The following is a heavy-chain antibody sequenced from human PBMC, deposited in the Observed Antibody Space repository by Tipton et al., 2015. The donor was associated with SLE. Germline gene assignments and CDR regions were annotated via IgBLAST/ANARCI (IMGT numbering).Heavy chain of an antibody. D-gene: IGHD5-12*01. CDR1: GFTVSSNY. CDR2: IFSGGST. J-gene: IGHJ5*02. Sequence: QLVQSGGGLIQPGGSLRLSCAASGFTVSSNYMNWVRQAPGKGLERVSVIFSGGSTYYADSVRGRFTMSRDSSKNAVYLQINNLRPEDTAMYYCAKSHDGYSGHSYIAAWGQGTLVSVSS. CDR3: AKSHDGYSGHSYIAA. V-gene: IGHV3-53*01.